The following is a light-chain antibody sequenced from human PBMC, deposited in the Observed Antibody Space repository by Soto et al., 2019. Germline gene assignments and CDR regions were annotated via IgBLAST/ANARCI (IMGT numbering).Light chain of an antibody. CDR2: KAS. V-gene: IGKV1-5*03. CDR1: QSISSY. CDR3: QQYNSHSPWT. J-gene: IGKJ1*01. Sequence: DIPVTQSPSTLSASVGDRVTITCRASQSISSYLAWYQQKPGKAPKLLIYKASNLESGVPSRFSGSGSGTEFTLTISSLQPDDFASYYCQQYNSHSPWTFGQGTKVEIK.